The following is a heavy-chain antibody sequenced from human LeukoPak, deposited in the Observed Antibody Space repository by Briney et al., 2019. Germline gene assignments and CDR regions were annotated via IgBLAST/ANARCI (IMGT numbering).Heavy chain of an antibody. CDR1: GYSISSGYY. CDR2: IYHSGST. CDR3: ARTGGYCSSTTCYFWFDP. Sequence: SETLSLTCTASGYSISSGYYWGWIRQPPGKGLEWIGSIYHSGSTYYNPSLKSRVTISVDTSKNQFSLKLSSVTAADTAVYYCARTGGYCSSTTCYFWFDPWGQGALVTVSS. J-gene: IGHJ5*02. D-gene: IGHD2-2*01. V-gene: IGHV4-38-2*02.